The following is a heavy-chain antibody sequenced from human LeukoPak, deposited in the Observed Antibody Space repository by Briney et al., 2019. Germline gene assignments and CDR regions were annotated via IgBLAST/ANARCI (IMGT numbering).Heavy chain of an antibody. CDR3: AREDGGYTYGRIDY. V-gene: IGHV3-33*01. J-gene: IGHJ4*02. CDR2: IWFDGTNK. Sequence: PGGSLRLSCAASGFTFSSYGMHWVRQAPGKGLEWVAVIWFDGTNKYYADSVKGRFTISRDNSKNTLYLQMNSLRAEDTAVYYCAREDGGYTYGRIDYWGQGTLVTVSS. CDR1: GFTFSSYG. D-gene: IGHD5-18*01.